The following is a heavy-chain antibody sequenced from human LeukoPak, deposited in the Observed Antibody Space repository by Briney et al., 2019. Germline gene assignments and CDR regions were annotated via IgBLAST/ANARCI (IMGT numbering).Heavy chain of an antibody. V-gene: IGHV3-23*01. CDR2: ISGSGAST. CDR3: AKGPTARYYYYMDV. CDR1: GFTFSSYA. J-gene: IGHJ6*03. D-gene: IGHD2-21*02. Sequence: GGSLRLSCAASGFTFSSYAMSWVRQAPGKGLEWVSGISGSGASTYYADSVKGRFTISRDNSKNTLYLQMNSLRAEDTAVYYCAKGPTARYYYYMDVWGKGTTVTVS.